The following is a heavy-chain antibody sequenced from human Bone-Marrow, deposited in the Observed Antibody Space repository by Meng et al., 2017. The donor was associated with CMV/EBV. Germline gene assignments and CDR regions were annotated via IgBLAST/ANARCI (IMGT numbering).Heavy chain of an antibody. J-gene: IGHJ6*02. CDR2: INHSGST. D-gene: IGHD3-3*01. CDR1: GGSFSGYY. Sequence: SETLSLTCAVYGGSFSGYYWSWIRQPPGKGLEWIGEINHSGSTNYNPSLKSRVTISVDTSKNQFSLKLSSVTAADTAVYYCARGRSLEWLPLPGPYYYCGLDVWGQGTTVTVSS. V-gene: IGHV4-34*01. CDR3: ARGRSLEWLPLPGPYYYCGLDV.